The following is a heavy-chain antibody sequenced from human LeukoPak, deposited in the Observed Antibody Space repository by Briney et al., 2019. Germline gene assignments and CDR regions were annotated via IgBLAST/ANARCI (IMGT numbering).Heavy chain of an antibody. Sequence: GRSLRLSCAASGFTFSSYAMHWVRQAPGKGLEWVAVISYDGSNKYYADSVKGRFTISRDNSKNTLYLQMNSLRAEDTAVYYCAGQRGSYSLKFFDYWGQGTLVTVSS. CDR2: ISYDGSNK. CDR3: AGQRGSYSLKFFDY. D-gene: IGHD1-26*01. V-gene: IGHV3-30*04. J-gene: IGHJ4*02. CDR1: GFTFSSYA.